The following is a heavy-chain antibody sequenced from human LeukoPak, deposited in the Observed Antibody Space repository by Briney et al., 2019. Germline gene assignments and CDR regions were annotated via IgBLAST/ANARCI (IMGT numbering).Heavy chain of an antibody. Sequence: GESLKISCKGSGYSFPIYWLGWVRQMPGKGLEWMGIIYPGDSDTRYSPSFQGQVTISADKSISTAYLQWSSLKASDTAMYYCARRFPLFGDDFDIWGQGTMVTVSS. CDR3: ARRFPLFGDDFDI. D-gene: IGHD3-16*01. J-gene: IGHJ3*02. V-gene: IGHV5-51*01. CDR2: IYPGDSDT. CDR1: GYSFPIYW.